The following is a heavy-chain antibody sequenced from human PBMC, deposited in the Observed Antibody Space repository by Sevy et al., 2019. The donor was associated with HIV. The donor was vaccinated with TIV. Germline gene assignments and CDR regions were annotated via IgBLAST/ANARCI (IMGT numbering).Heavy chain of an antibody. J-gene: IGHJ4*02. CDR2: IYTSGST. V-gene: IGHV4-4*07. CDR3: ARVGYSSSWYFDY. CDR1: GGSISSYY. Sequence: SETLSLTCTVSGGSISSYYWSWTRQPAGKGLEWIGRIYTSGSTNYNPSLKSRVTMSVDTSKNQFSLKLSSVTAADTAVYYCARVGYSSSWYFDYWGQGTLVTVSS. D-gene: IGHD6-13*01.